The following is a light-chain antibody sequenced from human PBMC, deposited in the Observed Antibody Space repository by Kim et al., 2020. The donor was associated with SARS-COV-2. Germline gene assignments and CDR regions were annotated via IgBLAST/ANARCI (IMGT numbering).Light chain of an antibody. CDR1: QGISGF. V-gene: IGKV1-9*01. CDR3: LELNSYPLLFT. J-gene: IGKJ3*01. CDR2: DAS. Sequence: DIQFTQSPSFLSASVRDRVTITCRASQGISGFLAWYQQKPWQAPRLLIYDASTLRSGVPSRFSGSGSGTEFTLTISTLQPEDFATYYCLELNSYPLLFTVGPGTKVDIK.